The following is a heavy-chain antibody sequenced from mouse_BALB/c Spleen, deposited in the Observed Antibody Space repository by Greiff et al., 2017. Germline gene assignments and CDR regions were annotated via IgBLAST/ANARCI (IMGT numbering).Heavy chain of an antibody. Sequence: LEESGAELVRPGTSVKVSCKASGYAFTNYLIEWVKQRPGQGLEWIGVINPGSGGTNYNEKFKGKATLTADKSSSTAYMQLSSLTSDDSAVYFCARSGDYDSYYAMDYWGQGTSVTVSS. D-gene: IGHD2-4*01. CDR2: INPGSGGT. CDR1: GYAFTNYL. J-gene: IGHJ4*01. V-gene: IGHV1-54*01. CDR3: ARSGDYDSYYAMDY.